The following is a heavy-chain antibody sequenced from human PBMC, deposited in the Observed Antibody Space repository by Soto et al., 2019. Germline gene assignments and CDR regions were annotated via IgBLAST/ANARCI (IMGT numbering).Heavy chain of an antibody. Sequence: GGSLRLSCAASGFTFSSYAMHWVRQAPGKGLEWVAVISYDGSNKYYADSVKGRFTISRDNSKNTLYLQMNSLRAEDTAVYYCAREGSYYYYYYGMDVWGQGTTVTVSS. V-gene: IGHV3-30-3*01. J-gene: IGHJ6*02. D-gene: IGHD1-26*01. CDR3: AREGSYYYYYYGMDV. CDR1: GFTFSSYA. CDR2: ISYDGSNK.